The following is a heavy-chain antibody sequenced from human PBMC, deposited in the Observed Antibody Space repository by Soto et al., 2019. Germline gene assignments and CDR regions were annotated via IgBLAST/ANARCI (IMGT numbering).Heavy chain of an antibody. D-gene: IGHD6-13*01. CDR2: IYYSGST. CDR3: ARYSTSWYFLY. J-gene: IGHJ4*02. Sequence: SETLSLTCTVSGGSISSYYRSWIRQPPGKGLEWIGYIYYSGSTNYNPSLKSRVTISVDTSKNQFSPKLSSVTAADTAVYFCARYSTSWYFLYWGQGTLVTVSS. V-gene: IGHV4-59*01. CDR1: GGSISSYY.